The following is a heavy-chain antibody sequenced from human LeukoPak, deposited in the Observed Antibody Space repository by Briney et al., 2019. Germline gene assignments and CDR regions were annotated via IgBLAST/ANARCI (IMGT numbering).Heavy chain of an antibody. CDR1: GFTFSSYA. CDR2: ISGSGGST. V-gene: IGHV3-23*01. Sequence: GGSLRHSCAASGFTFSSYAMSWVRQAPGKGLEWVSAISGSGGSTYYADSVKGRFTISRDNSKNTLYLQMNSLRAEDTAVYYCAKDRGASGETAMVYWGQGTLVTVSS. J-gene: IGHJ4*02. D-gene: IGHD5-18*01. CDR3: AKDRGASGETAMVY.